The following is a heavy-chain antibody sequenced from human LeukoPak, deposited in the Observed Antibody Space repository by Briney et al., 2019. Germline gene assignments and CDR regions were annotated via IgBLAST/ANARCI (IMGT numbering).Heavy chain of an antibody. CDR3: ARGRIYYYGSGSYQITLPFDY. CDR1: GGSFSGYY. D-gene: IGHD3-10*01. V-gene: IGHV4-34*01. CDR2: INHGGST. J-gene: IGHJ4*02. Sequence: SETLSLTCAVYGGSFSGYYWSWIRQPPGKGLEWIGEINHGGSTNYNPSLKSRVTISVDTSKNQFSLKLSSVTAADTAVYYCARGRIYYYGSGSYQITLPFDYWGQGTLVTVSS.